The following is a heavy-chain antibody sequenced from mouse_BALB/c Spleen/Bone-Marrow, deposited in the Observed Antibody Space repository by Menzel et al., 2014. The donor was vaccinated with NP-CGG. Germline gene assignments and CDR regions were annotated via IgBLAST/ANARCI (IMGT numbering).Heavy chain of an antibody. CDR2: IDTSDSYT. D-gene: IGHD2-10*02. Sequence: QVHVKQSGAELVMPGASVKMSCKASGYTFTDYWMHWVKQRPGQGLEWIGAIDTSDSYTTCNQNFKDKATLTVDESSSTAYMQFSSLTSEDSAVYYCARRYGHYWYFDVWGAGTTVTVSS. V-gene: IGHV1-69*01. J-gene: IGHJ1*01. CDR1: GYTFTDYW. CDR3: ARRYGHYWYFDV.